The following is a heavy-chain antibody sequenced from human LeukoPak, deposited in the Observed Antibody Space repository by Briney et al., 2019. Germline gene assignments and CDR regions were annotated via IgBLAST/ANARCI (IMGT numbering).Heavy chain of an antibody. V-gene: IGHV3-9*01. Sequence: GGSLRLSCAASGFKFEECAMHWVRQVPGKGLEWVSSISWHSVSLAYADSVKGRFTISRDNAKNSLYLEMNSLRDEDTALYYCAKDVDKVATIPHFWGQGTLVTVSS. CDR3: AKDVDKVATIPHF. J-gene: IGHJ4*02. D-gene: IGHD5-12*01. CDR2: ISWHSVSL. CDR1: GFKFEECA.